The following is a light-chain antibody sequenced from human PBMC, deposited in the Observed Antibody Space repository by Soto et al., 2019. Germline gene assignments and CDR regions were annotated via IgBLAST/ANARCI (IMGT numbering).Light chain of an antibody. CDR3: QQYENRPYT. CDR1: QDISNC. CDR2: DAS. J-gene: IGKJ3*01. Sequence: DIQMTQSPSSLSASVGDRVTITCQASQDISNCLNWYQQKPGKAPKLLIYDASKSHFGVPSRFSGSGSGTDFTFTISSLQPEDNATYYCQQYENRPYTFGPGTKVDIK. V-gene: IGKV1-33*01.